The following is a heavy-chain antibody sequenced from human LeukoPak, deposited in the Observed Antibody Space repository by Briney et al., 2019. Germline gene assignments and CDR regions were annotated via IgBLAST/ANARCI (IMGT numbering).Heavy chain of an antibody. D-gene: IGHD1-26*01. J-gene: IGHJ4*02. V-gene: IGHV3-30*03. CDR3: ASNWELLFDH. CDR2: ISYDGSNK. CDR1: GFTFSRYA. Sequence: PGRSLRLSCAASGFTFSRYAMHWVRQAPGKGLEWVALISYDGSNKYYVDSVKGRFTISRDNSKYTLYLQMNSLRAEDTAVYYCASNWELLFDHWGQGTLVTVSS.